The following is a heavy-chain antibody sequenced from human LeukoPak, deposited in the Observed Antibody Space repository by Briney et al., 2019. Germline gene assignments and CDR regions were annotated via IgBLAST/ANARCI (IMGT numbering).Heavy chain of an antibody. CDR2: IRYDGSNK. CDR1: GFTFSSYG. Sequence: PGGSLRLSCAASGFTFSSYGMHWVRQAPGKGLEWVAFIRYDGSNKYYADSVKGRFTISRDNSKNALYLQMNSLRAEDTAVYYCAKDLGIAAAGYPDYWGQGTLVTVSS. V-gene: IGHV3-30*02. J-gene: IGHJ4*02. D-gene: IGHD6-13*01. CDR3: AKDLGIAAAGYPDY.